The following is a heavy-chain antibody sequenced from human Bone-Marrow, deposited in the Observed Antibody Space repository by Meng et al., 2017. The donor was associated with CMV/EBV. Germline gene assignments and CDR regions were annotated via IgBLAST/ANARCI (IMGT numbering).Heavy chain of an antibody. D-gene: IGHD2-15*01. CDR1: GFTFSSYA. Sequence: GGSLRLSCAASGFTFSSYAMSWVRQAPGKGLEWVSAMSGGVTSTYYADSVKGRFTISRDNSKNTLYLQMNSLRAEDTAVYYCAKAGYCSGGSCYLPDDYWGQGTLVTVSS. V-gene: IGHV3-23*01. J-gene: IGHJ4*02. CDR2: MSGGVTST. CDR3: AKAGYCSGGSCYLPDDY.